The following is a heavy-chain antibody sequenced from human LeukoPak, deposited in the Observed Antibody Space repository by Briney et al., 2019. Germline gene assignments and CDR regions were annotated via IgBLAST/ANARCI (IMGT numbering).Heavy chain of an antibody. CDR1: GYSFTSYW. D-gene: IGHD6-19*01. V-gene: IGHV5-51*01. CDR2: IYPGDSDT. Sequence: GESLKISCKGSGYSFTSYWIGWVRQLPGKGLEWMGIIYPGDSDTRYSPSFQGQVTISADKSISTAYLQWSSLKASDTAMYYCASRAAVAGTGVNAFDIWGQGTMVTVSS. J-gene: IGHJ3*02. CDR3: ASRAAVAGTGVNAFDI.